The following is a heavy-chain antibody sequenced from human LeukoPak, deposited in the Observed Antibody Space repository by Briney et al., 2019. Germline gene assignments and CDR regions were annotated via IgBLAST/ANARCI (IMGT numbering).Heavy chain of an antibody. CDR2: IYSGGST. J-gene: IGHJ4*02. V-gene: IGHV3-66*04. Sequence: PGGSLRLSCAASGFTVSSNYMSWVRQAPGKGLEWVSVIYSGGSTYYADSVKGRFTISRDNSKNTLYLQMNSLRAEDTAVYYCARHIVVVTLFDYWGQGTLVTVSS. CDR3: ARHIVVVTLFDY. CDR1: GFTVSSNY. D-gene: IGHD3-22*01.